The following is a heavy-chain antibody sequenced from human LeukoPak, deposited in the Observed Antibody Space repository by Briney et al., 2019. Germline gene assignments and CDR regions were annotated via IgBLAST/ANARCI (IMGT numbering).Heavy chain of an antibody. V-gene: IGHV4-30-2*01. Sequence: SQTLSLTCAVSGGSISSGGYSWSWIRQPPGKGLEWIGYIYHSGSTYHNPSLKSRVTISVDRSKNQFSLKLSSVTAADTAVYYCAKGYEFVFDYWGQGTLVTVSS. CDR1: GGSISSGGYS. CDR2: IYHSGST. J-gene: IGHJ4*02. CDR3: AKGYEFVFDY. D-gene: IGHD3/OR15-3a*01.